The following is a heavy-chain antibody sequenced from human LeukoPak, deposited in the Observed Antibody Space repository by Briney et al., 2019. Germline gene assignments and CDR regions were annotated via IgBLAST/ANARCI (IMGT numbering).Heavy chain of an antibody. Sequence: SVKVSCKASGGTFSSYAISWVRQAPGQGLEWMGGIIPIFGTANYAQKFQGRVTITADESTSTAYMELSSLRSEDTAVYYCASAPDCGGGCPPDYWGQGTLVTVSS. CDR2: IIPIFGTA. V-gene: IGHV1-69*13. CDR1: GGTFSSYA. D-gene: IGHD2-21*02. J-gene: IGHJ4*02. CDR3: ASAPDCGGGCPPDY.